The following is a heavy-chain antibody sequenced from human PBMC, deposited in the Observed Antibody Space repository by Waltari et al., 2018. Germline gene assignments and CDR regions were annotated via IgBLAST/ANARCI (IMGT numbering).Heavy chain of an antibody. J-gene: IGHJ6*03. Sequence: QVQLVQSGAEVKKPGSSVKVSCKASGGTFSSYAISWVRQAPGQGREWMGGIIPILGTATYAQRIQGRVTITTDESTSTAYMELSSLRSEDTAVYYCASQAMSDGYNVCYYYCMDVWGKGTTVTVSS. CDR3: ASQAMSDGYNVCYYYCMDV. CDR1: GGTFSSYA. CDR2: IIPILGTA. D-gene: IGHD5-12*01. V-gene: IGHV1-69*05.